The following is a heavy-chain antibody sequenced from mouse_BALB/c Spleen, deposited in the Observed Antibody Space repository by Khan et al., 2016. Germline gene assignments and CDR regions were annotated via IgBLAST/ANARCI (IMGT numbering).Heavy chain of an antibody. V-gene: IGHV1-9*01. J-gene: IGHJ4*01. CDR1: GYTISSYW. CDR3: GRPQRYAMDY. CDR2: ILPGNGNT. Sequence: QVQLQQSGPELMKPGASVKISCKATGYTISSYWIEWVKQRPGHGLEWIGEILPGNGNTNYNEKLKGKATFTADTSSNTSYMQLSSLTSEDSAVYFCGRPQRYAMDYGGQGTSVTVSS.